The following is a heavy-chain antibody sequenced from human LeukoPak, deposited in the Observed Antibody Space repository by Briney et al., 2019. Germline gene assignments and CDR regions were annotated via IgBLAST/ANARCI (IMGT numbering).Heavy chain of an antibody. V-gene: IGHV1-69*13. CDR3: ARFSEMATPLVGDY. CDR2: IIPIFGTA. Sequence: SVKVSCKASGDTFSSYAISWVRQAPGQGLEWMGGIIPIFGTANYAQKFQGRVTITADESTSTAYMELSGLRSEDTAVYYCARFSEMATPLVGDYWGQGTLVTVSS. CDR1: GDTFSSYA. D-gene: IGHD5-24*01. J-gene: IGHJ4*02.